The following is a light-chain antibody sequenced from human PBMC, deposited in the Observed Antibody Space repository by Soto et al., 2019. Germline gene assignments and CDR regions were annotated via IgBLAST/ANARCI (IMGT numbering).Light chain of an antibody. Sequence: EIVLTQSPATLSLSRGERATLSCRASQSVSSSLSWYQQKPGQAPRLLIYDAFNRATGIPARFSGGGSATDFTLTISSLEPEDFAVYYCQQHTHWHQKFGKATKVDI. J-gene: IGKJ1*01. CDR3: QQHTHWHQK. CDR2: DAF. CDR1: QSVSSS. V-gene: IGKV3-11*01.